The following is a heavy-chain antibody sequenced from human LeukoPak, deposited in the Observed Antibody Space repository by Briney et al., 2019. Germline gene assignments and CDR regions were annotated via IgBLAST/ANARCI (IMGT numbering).Heavy chain of an antibody. J-gene: IGHJ4*02. CDR1: GFTFTSYA. Sequence: GGSLRLSCAASGFTFTSYAMSRVRQAPGKGLEWVSAISGSGGSTYYADSVKGRFTISSDNSKNTLYLQMNSLRAEDTAVYYCAKRGAEVGATVAPGDYWGQGTLVTVSS. D-gene: IGHD1-26*01. V-gene: IGHV3-23*01. CDR3: AKRGAEVGATVAPGDY. CDR2: ISGSGGST.